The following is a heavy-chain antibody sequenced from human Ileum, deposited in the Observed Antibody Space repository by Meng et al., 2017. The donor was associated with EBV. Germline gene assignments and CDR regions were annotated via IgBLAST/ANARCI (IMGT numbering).Heavy chain of an antibody. CDR1: GYTFINNG. V-gene: IGHV1-18*01. CDR2: ISTFNGNT. D-gene: IGHD4-17*01. J-gene: IGHJ4*02. Sequence: QLVQSGGEVKKPGASVTVSCKASGYTFINNGFSWVRQAPGQGLEWMGWISTFNGNTNYAQKFQGRLTVTTDTSTNTVYMELRNLRSDDTAVYYCASNGDEVDYWGQGTLVTVSS. CDR3: ASNGDEVDY.